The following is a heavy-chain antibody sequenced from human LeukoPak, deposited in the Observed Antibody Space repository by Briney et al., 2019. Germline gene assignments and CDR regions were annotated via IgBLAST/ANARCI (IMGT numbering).Heavy chain of an antibody. CDR1: GYTLTDNH. CDR3: AGELGINAFDV. CDR2: IDPNSGVT. D-gene: IGHD7-27*01. J-gene: IGHJ3*01. V-gene: IGHV1-2*02. Sequence: GASVKVSFKASGYTLTDNHLYWVRQAPGQGLEWMGWIDPNSGVTNFAQNFQGRLTMTTDTSISTAYMELSRLTSDDTTVYYCAGELGINAFDVWGQGTLVTVFS.